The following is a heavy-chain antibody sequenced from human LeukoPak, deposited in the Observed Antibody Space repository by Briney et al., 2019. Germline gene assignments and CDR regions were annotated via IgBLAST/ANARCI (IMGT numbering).Heavy chain of an antibody. J-gene: IGHJ2*01. CDR1: GFMFYAYW. CDR3: ARADLEWYLDL. V-gene: IGHV3-7*01. CDR2: IRQDGGEI. Sequence: GGSLRLSCTGSGFMFYAYWVSWLRKAPGMGLVWGGKIRQDGGEIFYVDSVRGRFTISRDNAKNSVYLQLNSLRAEDTAVYYCARADLEWYLDLWGRGTMAAVS.